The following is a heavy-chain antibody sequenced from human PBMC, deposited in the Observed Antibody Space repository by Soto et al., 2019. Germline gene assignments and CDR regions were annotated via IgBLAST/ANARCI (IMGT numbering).Heavy chain of an antibody. V-gene: IGHV3-21*01. D-gene: IGHD3-10*01. CDR1: GFTFSSYS. CDR2: ISSSSSYI. CDR3: ARDMVRGVIEFDY. J-gene: IGHJ4*02. Sequence: GGSLRLSCAASGFTFSSYSMNWVRQAPGNGLEWVSSISSSSSYIYYADSVKGRFTISRDNAKNSLYLQMNSLRAEDTAVYYCARDMVRGVIEFDYWGQGTLVTVSS.